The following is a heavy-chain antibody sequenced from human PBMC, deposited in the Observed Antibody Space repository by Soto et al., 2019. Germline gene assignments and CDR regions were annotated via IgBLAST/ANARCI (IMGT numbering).Heavy chain of an antibody. CDR2: IKEDGSEK. CDR1: GFTFSGYW. V-gene: IGHV3-7*01. Sequence: PGGSLRLSCVASGFTFSGYWMSWVRQASGKGLEWVANIKEDGSEKYYVDSVKGRFTISRDNAKNSLYLQMNSLRPEDTALYYCARAGRGAEVEAATPRYYYSYGMAVWGQGTTVTVSS. CDR3: ARAGRGAEVEAATPRYYYSYGMAV. D-gene: IGHD2-15*01. J-gene: IGHJ6*02.